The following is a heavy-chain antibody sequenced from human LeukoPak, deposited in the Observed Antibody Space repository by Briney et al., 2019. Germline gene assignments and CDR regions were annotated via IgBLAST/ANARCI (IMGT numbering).Heavy chain of an antibody. CDR1: GFTFSSFS. D-gene: IGHD6-13*01. CDR2: ISSSSSYI. V-gene: IGHV3-21*01. Sequence: PGGSLRLSCVASGFTFSSFSMNWVRQAPGKGLEWVSSISSSSSYIYYADSVKGRFTISRDNAKNSLYLQMSSLRAEDTAVYYCARGSAWKQQLVDYWGQGTLVTVSS. CDR3: ARGSAWKQQLVDY. J-gene: IGHJ4*02.